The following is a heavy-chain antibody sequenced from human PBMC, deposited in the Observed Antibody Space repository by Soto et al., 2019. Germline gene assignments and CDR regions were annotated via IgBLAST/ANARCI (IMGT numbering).Heavy chain of an antibody. CDR2: ISGSGGST. CDR3: AKDVDTAMVNYFDY. D-gene: IGHD5-18*01. CDR1: GFPFRSYA. Sequence: GGSLRLSCAASGFPFRSYAMSWVRQAPGKGLEWVSAISGSGGSTYYADSVKGRFTISRDNSKNTLYLQMNSLRAEDTAVYYCAKDVDTAMVNYFDYWGQGTLVTVSS. J-gene: IGHJ4*02. V-gene: IGHV3-23*01.